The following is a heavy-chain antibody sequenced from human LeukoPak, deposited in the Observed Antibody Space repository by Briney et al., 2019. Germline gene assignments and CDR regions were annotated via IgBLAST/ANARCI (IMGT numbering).Heavy chain of an antibody. CDR1: GYTFTSYD. Sequence: ASVKVSCKASGYTFTSYDINRVRQATGQGLEWMGWMNPNSGNTGYAQKFQGGVTMTRNTSISTAYMELSSLRSEDTAVYYCARVSSGWEPIDYWGQGTLVTVSS. CDR3: ARVSSGWEPIDY. CDR2: MNPNSGNT. V-gene: IGHV1-8*01. D-gene: IGHD6-19*01. J-gene: IGHJ4*02.